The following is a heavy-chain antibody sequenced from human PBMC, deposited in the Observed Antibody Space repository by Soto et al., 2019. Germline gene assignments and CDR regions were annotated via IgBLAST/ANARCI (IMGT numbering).Heavy chain of an antibody. D-gene: IGHD3-22*01. CDR3: ARDYHYYDSSGYYRDYYYYGMDV. Sequence: ASVKVSCKASGYTFTSYGISWVRQAPGQGLEWMGWISAYNGNTNYAQKLQGRVTMTTDTSTSTAYMELRSLRSDDTAVYYCARDYHYYDSSGYYRDYYYYGMDVWGQGTTVTVSS. CDR1: GYTFTSYG. J-gene: IGHJ6*02. V-gene: IGHV1-18*04. CDR2: ISAYNGNT.